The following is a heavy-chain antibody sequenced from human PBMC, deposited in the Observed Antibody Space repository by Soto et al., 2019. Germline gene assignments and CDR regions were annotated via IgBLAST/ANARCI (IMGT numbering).Heavy chain of an antibody. Sequence: GGSLRLSCAASGLTFSSYEMNWVRQAPGKGLEWVSYISSSGSTIYYADSVKGRFTISRDNAKNSLYLQMNSLRAEDTAVYYCARDSSGEWYSPRYGMDVWGQGTTVTVSS. D-gene: IGHD6-13*01. CDR3: ARDSSGEWYSPRYGMDV. J-gene: IGHJ6*02. V-gene: IGHV3-48*03. CDR1: GLTFSSYE. CDR2: ISSSGSTI.